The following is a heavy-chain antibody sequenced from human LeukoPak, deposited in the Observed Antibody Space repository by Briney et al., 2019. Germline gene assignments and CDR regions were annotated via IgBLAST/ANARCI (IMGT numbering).Heavy chain of an antibody. Sequence: SETLSLTCAVYGGSFSGYYWSWIRQPPGKGLEWIGEINHSGSTNYNPSLKSRVTISVDTSKNQFSLKLSSVTAADTAVYYCARLMYYYDSSGYYLDYWGQGTLVTVSS. CDR3: ARLMYYYDSSGYYLDY. V-gene: IGHV4-34*01. CDR2: INHSGST. CDR1: GGSFSGYY. D-gene: IGHD3-22*01. J-gene: IGHJ4*02.